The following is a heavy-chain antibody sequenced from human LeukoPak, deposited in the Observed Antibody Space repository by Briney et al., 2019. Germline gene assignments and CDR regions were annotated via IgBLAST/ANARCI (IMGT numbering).Heavy chain of an antibody. CDR1: GFNFRTYW. D-gene: IGHD3-22*01. CDR2: IKEDGSEK. J-gene: IGHJ2*01. CDR3: ARDQDSSGWDMNFDL. V-gene: IGHV3-7*01. Sequence: SGGSLRLSCAAYGFNFRTYWMTWVRQAPGKGLEWVANIKEDGSEKYYVDSVKGRFTVSRDNAKKSLYLQMTSLRAEDTAVYYCARDQDSSGWDMNFDLWGRGTLVSVSS.